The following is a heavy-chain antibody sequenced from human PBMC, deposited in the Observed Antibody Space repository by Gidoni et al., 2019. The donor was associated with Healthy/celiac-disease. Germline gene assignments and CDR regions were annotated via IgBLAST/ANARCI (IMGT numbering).Heavy chain of an antibody. Sequence: EVQLVESGGGLVKPGGSLRLSCAASGFTFSNAWMSWVRQAPGKGLGWVGRIKSKTDGGTTDYAAPVKGRFTISRDDSKNTLYLQMNSLKTEDTAVYYCTTARGSGSYYPGRWFDPWGQGTLVTVSS. V-gene: IGHV3-15*01. CDR2: IKSKTDGGTT. CDR3: TTARGSGSYYPGRWFDP. D-gene: IGHD3-10*01. J-gene: IGHJ5*02. CDR1: GFTFSNAW.